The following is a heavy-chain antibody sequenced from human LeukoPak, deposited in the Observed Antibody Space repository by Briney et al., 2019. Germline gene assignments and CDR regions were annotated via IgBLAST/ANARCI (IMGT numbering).Heavy chain of an antibody. CDR3: GRKAGDCGANSCYSIYY. Sequence: SVKVSCKAFGGSYSSEAISWVRQAPGQGLEWMGGIIPIFGTANYAQKFQGRVTITTDESTSTAYMEVSSLTSEDTAVYFCGRKAGDCGANSCYSIYYWGQGTLVTVSS. D-gene: IGHD2-15*01. CDR1: GGSYSSEA. J-gene: IGHJ4*02. V-gene: IGHV1-69*05. CDR2: IIPIFGTA.